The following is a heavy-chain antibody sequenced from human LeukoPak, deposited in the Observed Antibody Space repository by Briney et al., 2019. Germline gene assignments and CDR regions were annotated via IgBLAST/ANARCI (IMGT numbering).Heavy chain of an antibody. V-gene: IGHV3-33*01. CDR1: GFTFSSYG. J-gene: IGHJ5*02. Sequence: GGSLRLSCAASGFTFSSYGMHWVRQAPGKGLEWVAVIWYDGSNKYYADSVKGRFTISRDNSKNTLYLQMNSLRAEDTAVYYCTTGYGWSKTRAWGQGTLVTVSS. CDR3: TTGYGWSKTRA. D-gene: IGHD3-16*01. CDR2: IWYDGSNK.